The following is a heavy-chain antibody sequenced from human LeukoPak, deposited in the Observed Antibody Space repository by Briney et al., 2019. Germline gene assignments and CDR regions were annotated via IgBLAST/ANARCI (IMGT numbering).Heavy chain of an antibody. J-gene: IGHJ6*03. CDR1: GVSISNYY. CDR3: ARTTEGGYTYDYFYYYYMDV. V-gene: IGHV4-59*01. Sequence: SETLSLTCTVSGVSISNYYWSWIRQPPGKGLEWIGYIYYSGSTNYNPSLKSRVTISVDRTKNHFSLKLSSVTAADTAVYYCARTTEGGYTYDYFYYYYMDVWGKGTTVTISS. CDR2: IYYSGST. D-gene: IGHD5-18*01.